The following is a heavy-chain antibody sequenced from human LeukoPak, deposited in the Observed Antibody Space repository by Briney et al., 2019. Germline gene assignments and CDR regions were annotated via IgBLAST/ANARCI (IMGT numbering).Heavy chain of an antibody. CDR1: GFTFGSYW. V-gene: IGHV3-74*01. CDR2: IHTDGSST. CDR3: ARDYCRTTSCYPDY. Sequence: GGSLRLSCAASGFTFGSYWTHWVRQAPGKGLVWVSRIHTDGSSTTYADSVKGRFTISRDNAKNTLYLQMNSLRAEDTAVYYCARDYCRTTSCYPDYWGQGTLVTVSS. J-gene: IGHJ4*02. D-gene: IGHD2-2*01.